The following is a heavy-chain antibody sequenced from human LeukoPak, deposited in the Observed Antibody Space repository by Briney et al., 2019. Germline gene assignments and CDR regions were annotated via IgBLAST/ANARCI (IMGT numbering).Heavy chain of an antibody. D-gene: IGHD3-10*01. CDR2: IKENGSET. V-gene: IGHV3-7*03. CDR1: GVTFNTYW. Sequence: GGSLSLSCAASGVTFNTYWMGWVRQPPGKGLEWLGNIKENGSETYYVAFLKGRTTISRDNAKDSLSLQMNSLRVEDTAVYYCARDRGWLTSDYWGQGTLVTVSS. CDR3: ARDRGWLTSDY. J-gene: IGHJ4*02.